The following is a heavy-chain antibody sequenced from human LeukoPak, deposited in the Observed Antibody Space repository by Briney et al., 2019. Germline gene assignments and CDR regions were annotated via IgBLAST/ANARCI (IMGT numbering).Heavy chain of an antibody. D-gene: IGHD2-8*01. V-gene: IGHV1-2*02. Sequence: ASVKVSCKASGYTFTGYYMHWVRQAPGQGLEWMGWINPNSGGTNYAKKFQGRVTMTRDTSISTAYMELSRLRSDDTAVYYCAKGMVYAVLAWMEVWGQGTTVTVSS. J-gene: IGHJ6*02. CDR3: AKGMVYAVLAWMEV. CDR2: INPNSGGT. CDR1: GYTFTGYY.